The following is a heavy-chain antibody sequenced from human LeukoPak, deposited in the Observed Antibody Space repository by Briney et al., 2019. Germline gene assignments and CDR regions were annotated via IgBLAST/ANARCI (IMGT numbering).Heavy chain of an antibody. Sequence: SPTLSLTCAISGDSVSINSAAWNWIRQSPSKGLEWLGRTYYRSKWYNDYAVSVKSRITINPDTSKNQFSLQLNSVTPEDTAVYYCARGGIGYCTSSSCYFDYWGQGTLVTVSS. V-gene: IGHV6-1*01. J-gene: IGHJ4*02. D-gene: IGHD2-2*01. CDR3: ARGGIGYCTSSSCYFDY. CDR2: TYYRSKWYN. CDR1: GDSVSINSAA.